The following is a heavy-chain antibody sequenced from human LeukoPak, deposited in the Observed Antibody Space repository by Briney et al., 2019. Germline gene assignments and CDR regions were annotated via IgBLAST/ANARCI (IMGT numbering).Heavy chain of an antibody. CDR3: AKAKRDYGGNSAFDAFDI. CDR1: GFTFDDYA. D-gene: IGHD4-23*01. J-gene: IGHJ3*02. Sequence: GRSLRLSCAASGFTFDDYAMHWVRQAPGKGLEWVSGISWNSGSVGYADSVKGRFTISRDNAKNSLYLQMNSLRAEDTALYYCAKAKRDYGGNSAFDAFDIWGQGTMVTVSS. V-gene: IGHV3-9*01. CDR2: ISWNSGSV.